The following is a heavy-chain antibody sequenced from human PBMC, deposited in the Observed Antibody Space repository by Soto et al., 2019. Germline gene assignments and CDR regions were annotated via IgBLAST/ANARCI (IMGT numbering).Heavy chain of an antibody. CDR2: INHSGTT. V-gene: IGHV4-34*01. D-gene: IGHD3-9*01. CDR3: ARTDYFPP. Sequence: QVQLQQWGAGLLKPSETLSLTCAVSGGSLSHYYWCWIRQPPGKGLEWIGEINHSGTTNYNPALKSRVTISVDTSKNQFSLMLSSVTAADPAVYYCARTDYFPPWGQGTLVTVSS. CDR1: GGSLSHYY. J-gene: IGHJ5*02.